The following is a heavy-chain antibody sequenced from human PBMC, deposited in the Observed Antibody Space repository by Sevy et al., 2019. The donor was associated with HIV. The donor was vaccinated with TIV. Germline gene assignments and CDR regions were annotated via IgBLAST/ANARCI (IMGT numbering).Heavy chain of an antibody. J-gene: IGHJ5*02. CDR3: AKRDYGDYVDYFDP. D-gene: IGHD4-17*01. CDR2: ISYGGTT. CDR1: GGSVSGDFSY. Sequence: SETLSLTCTVSGGSVSGDFSYWNWVRQPPGKGLEYIGSISYGGTTSYNPSLKSRVTISLDTSKNHFSLKVNSVTAADTAIYYCAKRDYGDYVDYFDPWGQGTLVTVSS. V-gene: IGHV4-61*03.